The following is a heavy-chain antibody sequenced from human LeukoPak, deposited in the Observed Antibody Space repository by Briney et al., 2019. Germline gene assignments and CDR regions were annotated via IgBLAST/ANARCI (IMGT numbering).Heavy chain of an antibody. V-gene: IGHV1-2*02. Sequence: ASVKVSCKASGYTFTGYYMHWVRQAPGQGLEWMGWINPNSGGTNYAQKFQGRVTMTRDTSISTAYMELSRLRSDDTAVYYCARSEFQYYGGNSPDFDYWGQGTLVTVSS. CDR2: INPNSGGT. CDR3: ARSEFQYYGGNSPDFDY. D-gene: IGHD4-23*01. J-gene: IGHJ4*02. CDR1: GYTFTGYY.